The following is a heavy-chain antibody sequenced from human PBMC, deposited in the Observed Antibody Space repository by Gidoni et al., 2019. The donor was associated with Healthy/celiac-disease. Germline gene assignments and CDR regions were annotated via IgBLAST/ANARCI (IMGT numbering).Heavy chain of an antibody. D-gene: IGHD4-17*01. V-gene: IGHV1-18*01. CDR3: ARDYGDYDGVYYFDY. CDR2: TSAYHGNT. J-gene: IGHJ4*02. CDR1: GYTFTRYG. Sequence: QVQLVQSGAEVKKPGAAVKVSCKASGYTFTRYGISWVRQAPGQGLEWMGGTSAYHGNTNYAQKLQGRVTMTTDTSTITAYMVLRILRSDDTAVYYCARDYGDYDGVYYFDYWGQGTLVTVSS.